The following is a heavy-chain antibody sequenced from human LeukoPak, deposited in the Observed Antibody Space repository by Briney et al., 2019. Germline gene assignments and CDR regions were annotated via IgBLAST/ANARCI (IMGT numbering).Heavy chain of an antibody. V-gene: IGHV3-38-3*01. J-gene: IGHJ3*02. CDR1: GFTVSSNE. CDR2: ISGGST. D-gene: IGHD3-10*01. Sequence: GGSLRLSCAASGFTVSSNEMSWVRQAPGKGLEWVSSISGGSTYYADSRKGRFTISRDNSKNTLHLQMNSLRAEDTAVYYCAKPNYGSGSYYNAFDIWGQGTMVTVSS. CDR3: AKPNYGSGSYYNAFDI.